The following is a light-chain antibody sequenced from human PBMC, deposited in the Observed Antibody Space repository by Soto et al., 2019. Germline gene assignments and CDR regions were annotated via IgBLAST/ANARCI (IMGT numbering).Light chain of an antibody. J-gene: IGKJ1*01. CDR1: QSVSSTF. CDR3: QQFDSSVT. CDR2: GAS. Sequence: EIVLTQSPGSLSLSPGERATLSCRASQSVSSTFFAWYQQRPGQAPRLLMYGASSRATGIPERFSGSGSGTDFTHTITILDPEDCAVYYCQQFDSSVTFGQGTKVEIK. V-gene: IGKV3-20*01.